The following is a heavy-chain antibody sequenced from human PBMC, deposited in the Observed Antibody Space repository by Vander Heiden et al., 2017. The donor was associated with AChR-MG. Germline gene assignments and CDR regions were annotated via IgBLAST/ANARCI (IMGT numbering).Heavy chain of an antibody. CDR1: GGSFSGYY. CDR3: ARCPIVVVPAAAMGKRNYYYMDV. Sequence: QVQLQQWGAGLLKPSETLSLTCAVYGGSFSGYYWSWIRQPPGKGLEWIGEINHSGSTNYNPSLKSRVTISVDTSKNQFSLKLSSVTAADTAVYYCARCPIVVVPAAAMGKRNYYYMDVWGKGTTVTVSS. D-gene: IGHD2-2*01. J-gene: IGHJ6*03. CDR2: INHSGST. V-gene: IGHV4-34*01.